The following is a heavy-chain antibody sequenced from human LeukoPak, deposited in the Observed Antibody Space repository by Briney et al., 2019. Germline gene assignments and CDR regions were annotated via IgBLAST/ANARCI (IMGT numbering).Heavy chain of an antibody. CDR2: IYYSGST. V-gene: IGHV4-31*03. J-gene: IGHJ4*02. CDR1: TGSISSGDYY. CDR3: ARTLVTTTSMSFDY. D-gene: IGHD4-17*01. Sequence: PSQTLSLTCTVSTGSISSGDYYWSWIRQHPGKGLEWIGYIYYSGSTHYSPSLRSRVSISVDTSKNQFSLEVSSVTAADTAVYYCARTLVTTTSMSFDYWGQGTLVNVSS.